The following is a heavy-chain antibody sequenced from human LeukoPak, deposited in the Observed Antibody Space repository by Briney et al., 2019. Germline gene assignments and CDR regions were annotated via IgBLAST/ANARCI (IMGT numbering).Heavy chain of an antibody. CDR2: IYSGVST. Sequence: GGSLRLSCAASGFTVSSNYMSWVRQAPGKGLEWVSVIYSGVSTYYADSVKGRFTISRHNSKNTLYLQMNSLRAEDTAVYYCARATIYRNQGAFDIWGQGTMVTVSS. CDR1: GFTVSSNY. J-gene: IGHJ3*02. D-gene: IGHD3-9*01. V-gene: IGHV3-53*04. CDR3: ARATIYRNQGAFDI.